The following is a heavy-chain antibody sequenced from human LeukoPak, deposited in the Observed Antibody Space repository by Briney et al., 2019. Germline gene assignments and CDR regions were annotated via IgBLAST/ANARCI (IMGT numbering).Heavy chain of an antibody. CDR1: GFTFSVYS. J-gene: IGHJ6*02. Sequence: PGGSLRLSCAASGFTFSVYSMNWVRQAPGKGLEWVSSISSSSSYIYYADSVKGRFTISRDNAKNSLYLQMNSLRAEDTAVYYCARVMYCGGDCYYYYYYGMDVWGQGTTVTVSS. CDR3: ARVMYCGGDCYYYYYYGMDV. CDR2: ISSSSSYI. V-gene: IGHV3-21*01. D-gene: IGHD2-21*02.